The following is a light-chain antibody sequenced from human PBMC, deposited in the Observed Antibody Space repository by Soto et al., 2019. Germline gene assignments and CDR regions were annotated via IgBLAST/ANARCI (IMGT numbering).Light chain of an antibody. Sequence: EIVMPQSPPTLSVSPGARATLSCRASQYIGSAVAWYHQRSGQAPRLLIFDASIRVPTTPARFSGSVSGTEFTLTISSLESEDFAVYFCQQYGDRPRTFGQGTKVDI. CDR3: QQYGDRPRT. V-gene: IGKV3-15*01. J-gene: IGKJ1*01. CDR2: DAS. CDR1: QYIGSA.